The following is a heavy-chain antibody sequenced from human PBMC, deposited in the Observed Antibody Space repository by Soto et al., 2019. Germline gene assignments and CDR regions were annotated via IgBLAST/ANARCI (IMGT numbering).Heavy chain of an antibody. D-gene: IGHD5-12*01. J-gene: IGHJ4*02. CDR1: GLTFRSHA. CDR2: ISGGGYTS. CDR3: AKAKGVATIKSNFDY. V-gene: IGHV3-23*01. Sequence: EVHLLESGGGLVQPGGSLRLSCVVSGLTFRSHAMYWVRQAPGQGLEWVAGISGGGYTSYYPDSVRGRFTMSRDNSKNTVYLQIDNLRADDTAVYYCAKAKGVATIKSNFDYWGQGTLVTVSS.